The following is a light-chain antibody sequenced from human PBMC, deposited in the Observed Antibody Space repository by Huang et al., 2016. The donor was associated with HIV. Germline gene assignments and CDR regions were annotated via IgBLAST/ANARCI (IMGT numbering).Light chain of an antibody. CDR2: ASS. Sequence: IQLSQSPSSLSASVGERVTITCRASQTITNYLSWYQQKPGKPPSLLIYASSTVQSGVPSRVSGSGSGTDFTLTISNLGPEDFGSYYWQQLNSYPRTFGGGTKVEIK. J-gene: IGKJ4*01. CDR3: QQLNSYPRT. CDR1: QTITNY. V-gene: IGKV1-9*01.